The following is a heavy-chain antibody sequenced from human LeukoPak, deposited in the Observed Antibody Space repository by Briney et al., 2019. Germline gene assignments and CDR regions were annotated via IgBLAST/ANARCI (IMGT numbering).Heavy chain of an antibody. CDR1: GGSISSGSYY. CDR3: ARGNDYGDYVEAFDI. CDR2: IYTSGST. D-gene: IGHD4-17*01. V-gene: IGHV4-61*02. Sequence: NPSETLSLTCTVSGGSISSGSYYWSWIRRPAGKGLEWIGRIYTSGSTNYNPSLKSRVTISVDTSKNQFSLKLSSVTAADTAVYYCARGNDYGDYVEAFDIWGQGTVVTVSS. J-gene: IGHJ3*02.